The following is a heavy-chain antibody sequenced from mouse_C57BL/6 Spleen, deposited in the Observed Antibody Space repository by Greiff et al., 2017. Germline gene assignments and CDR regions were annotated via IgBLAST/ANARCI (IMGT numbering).Heavy chain of an antibody. V-gene: IGHV1-19*01. CDR3: ARDEGSGGYFDV. CDR1: GYTFTDYY. CDR2: INPYNGGT. Sequence: EVQLQQSGPVLVKPGASVKMSCKASGYTFTDYYMNWVKQSHGKSLEWIGVINPYNGGTSYNQKFKGKATLTVDKSSSTAYMELNSLTSEDSSVYYCARDEGSGGYFDVWGTGTTVTVSS. D-gene: IGHD1-1*01. J-gene: IGHJ1*03.